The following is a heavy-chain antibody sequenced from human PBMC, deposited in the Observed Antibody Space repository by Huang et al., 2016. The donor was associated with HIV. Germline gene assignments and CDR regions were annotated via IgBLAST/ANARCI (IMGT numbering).Heavy chain of an antibody. V-gene: IGHV3-48*01. D-gene: IGHD3-22*01. CDR2: ISKTSGAT. Sequence: EVQLVESGGGLAQPGGSLRLSCVASGYTFSTYSMNWVRQAPGKGLEWVSYISKTSGATSYAESVKGRFTVSRDNVNNSLYLQMNRLRVEDTAMYYCVRDSSSGLQLRYWGQGALVIVS. CDR1: GYTFSTYS. J-gene: IGHJ4*02. CDR3: VRDSSSGLQLRY.